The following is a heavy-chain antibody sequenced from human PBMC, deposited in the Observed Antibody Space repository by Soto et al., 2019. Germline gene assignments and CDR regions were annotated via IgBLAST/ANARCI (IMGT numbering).Heavy chain of an antibody. V-gene: IGHV4-34*01. D-gene: IGHD2-2*01. CDR1: GGSFSGYY. Sequence: SETLSLTCAVYGGSFSGYYWSWIRQPPGKGLEWIGEINHSGSTNYNPSLKSRVTISVDTSKNQFSLKLSSVTAADTAVYYCARHSTCCYFCYYYYGMDVWGQGTTVTVSS. CDR2: INHSGST. J-gene: IGHJ6*02. CDR3: ARHSTCCYFCYYYYGMDV.